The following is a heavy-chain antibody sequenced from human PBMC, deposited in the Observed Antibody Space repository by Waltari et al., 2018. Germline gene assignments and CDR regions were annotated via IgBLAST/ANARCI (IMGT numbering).Heavy chain of an antibody. CDR3: ARDQGAGIAAPFDY. Sequence: QVQLVQPGAEVKKPGSSVKVSCKASGGTCSSNAISWVRQAPGQGLEWMGGIIPIFGTANYAQKFQGRVTITADESTSTAYMELSSLRSEDTAVYYCARDQGAGIAAPFDYWGQGTLVTVSS. CDR1: GGTCSSNA. J-gene: IGHJ4*02. D-gene: IGHD6-6*01. V-gene: IGHV1-69*01. CDR2: IIPIFGTA.